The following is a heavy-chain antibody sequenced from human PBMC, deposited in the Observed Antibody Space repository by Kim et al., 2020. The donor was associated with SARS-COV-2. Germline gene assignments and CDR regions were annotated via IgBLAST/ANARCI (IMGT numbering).Heavy chain of an antibody. J-gene: IGHJ3*02. Sequence: YADSVKGRFTISRDNSKNTLYLQMNSLRAEDTAVYYCARAFSGSYFNAFDIWGQGTMVTVSS. CDR3: ARAFSGSYFNAFDI. V-gene: IGHV3-30*01. D-gene: IGHD1-26*01.